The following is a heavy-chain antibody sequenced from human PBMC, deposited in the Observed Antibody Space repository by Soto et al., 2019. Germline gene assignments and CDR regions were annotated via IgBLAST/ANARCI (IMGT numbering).Heavy chain of an antibody. CDR1: GGTFSRYT. Sequence: QVQLVQSGAEVKKPGSSVKVSCKASGGTFSRYTFTWVRQAPGQGLEWMGRIIPIVDIPNYAQKFQGRVTITADKSTSTAYMYLSRLTSDDSAVYYCASHFTGVLVLGTSPPGGDNFGWDVWGQGTTVSVS. CDR2: IIPIVDIP. J-gene: IGHJ6*02. D-gene: IGHD2-8*02. CDR3: ASHFTGVLVLGTSPPGGDNFGWDV. V-gene: IGHV1-69*02.